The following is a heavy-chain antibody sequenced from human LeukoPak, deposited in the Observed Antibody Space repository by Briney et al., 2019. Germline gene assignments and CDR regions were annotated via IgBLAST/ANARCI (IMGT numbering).Heavy chain of an antibody. CDR1: GDSISSYY. CDR3: ATGYSSTWYYFDY. Sequence: KPSETLSLTCTVSGDSISSYYWSWIRQPPGKGLGWIGYIYHSGSTNYNPSLKSRVTISADTSKDQFSLKLASVTAADTAVYYCATGYSSTWYYFDYWGQGTLVTVSS. D-gene: IGHD6-13*01. CDR2: IYHSGST. J-gene: IGHJ4*02. V-gene: IGHV4-59*01.